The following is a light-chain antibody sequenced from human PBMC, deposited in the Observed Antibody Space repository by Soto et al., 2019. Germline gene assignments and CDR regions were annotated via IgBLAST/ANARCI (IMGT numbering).Light chain of an antibody. V-gene: IGKV1-39*01. J-gene: IGKJ1*01. CDR1: RSISTF. CDR2: AAT. CDR3: QQSYSAPPA. Sequence: DIQMTHSPLSLSASVGDRVSITCRASRSISTFLNWYQQTPGRAPKLLIYAATTLQRGVPSRFVRTGSGTDFTLTISSLQPEDFATYFRQQSYSAPPAFGQGNQVDIX.